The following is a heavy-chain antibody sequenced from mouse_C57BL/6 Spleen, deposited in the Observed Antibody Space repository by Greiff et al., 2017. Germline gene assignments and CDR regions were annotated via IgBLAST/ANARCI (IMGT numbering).Heavy chain of an antibody. CDR3: ERDGSYPFAY. Sequence: QVQLQQPGTELVKPGASVKLSCKASGYTFTSYWMHWVKQRPGQGLEWIGNINPGNGGTNYNEKFKSKATLTVDKSSSTAYMQLSSLTSADSAVCDSERDGSYPFAYWGQGTLVTVSA. D-gene: IGHD1-1*01. V-gene: IGHV1-53*01. CDR2: INPGNGGT. J-gene: IGHJ3*01. CDR1: GYTFTSYW.